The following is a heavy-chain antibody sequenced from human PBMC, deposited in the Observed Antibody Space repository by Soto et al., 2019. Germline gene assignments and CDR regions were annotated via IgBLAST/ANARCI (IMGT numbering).Heavy chain of an antibody. CDR2: VSIGGST. CDR3: AKRRGAGGHFDY. CDR1: GFTFSSYA. Sequence: DVQLLESGGGLVQPDGSLRLSCAASGFTFSSYAMGWVRQGPGKGLEWVAVVSIGGSTHYADSVRGRFTISRDNSKNTLSLQMNCLTAEDTAVYFCAKRRGAGGHFDYWGQGALVTVSS. V-gene: IGHV3-23*01. D-gene: IGHD2-15*01. J-gene: IGHJ4*02.